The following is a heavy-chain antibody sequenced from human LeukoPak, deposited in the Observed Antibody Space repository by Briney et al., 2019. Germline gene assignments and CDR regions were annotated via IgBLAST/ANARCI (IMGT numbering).Heavy chain of an antibody. Sequence: ASVKVSCKASGYIFTTYFVHWVRQAPGQGLEWMGWINPNNGDTNYVQKFQGRVTMTRDTSISTAYMELTRLRSDDTAVYYCAREGGYDILAGYQDYWGQGTLVTVSS. CDR2: INPNNGDT. CDR1: GYIFTTYF. CDR3: AREGGYDILAGYQDY. J-gene: IGHJ4*02. D-gene: IGHD3-9*01. V-gene: IGHV1-2*02.